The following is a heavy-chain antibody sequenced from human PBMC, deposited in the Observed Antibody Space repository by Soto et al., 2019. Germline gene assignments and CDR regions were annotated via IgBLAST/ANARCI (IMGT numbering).Heavy chain of an antibody. D-gene: IGHD2-2*01. J-gene: IGHJ4*02. CDR3: TRDPHALDY. V-gene: IGHV3-48*01. Sequence: GGSLRLSCAASGFTLSSYSMNWVRLAPGKGLEWVSYITASSSTIHYADSVKGRFTISRDNAKNALYLQMNSLTAEGTAVYYCTRDPHALDYWGQGTLVTVSS. CDR1: GFTLSSYS. CDR2: ITASSSTI.